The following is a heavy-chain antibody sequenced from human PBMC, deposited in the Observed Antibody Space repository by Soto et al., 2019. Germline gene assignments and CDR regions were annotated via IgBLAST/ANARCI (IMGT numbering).Heavy chain of an antibody. V-gene: IGHV1-69*06. Sequence: QVQLVQSGAEVKKPGSSAKVSCKASGGTFSSYATSWVRQAPGQGLEWMGGIIPIFGTANYAQKFQGRVTITADKSTSTAYMELSSLRSEDTAVYYCARTHCSGGSCYSNFDYWGQGTLVTVSS. CDR2: IIPIFGTA. J-gene: IGHJ4*02. CDR1: GGTFSSYA. D-gene: IGHD2-15*01. CDR3: ARTHCSGGSCYSNFDY.